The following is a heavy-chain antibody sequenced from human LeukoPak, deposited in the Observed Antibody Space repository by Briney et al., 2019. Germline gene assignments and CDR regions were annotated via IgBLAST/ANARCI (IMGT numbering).Heavy chain of an antibody. D-gene: IGHD1-1*01. Sequence: GGSLRLSCAASGFTVSSNYMSWVRQAPGKGLGWVSVIYSGGSTYYADSVKGRFTISRDNSKNTLYLQMNSLRAEDTAVYYCARDLWRGIRVFDYWGQGTLVTVSS. CDR3: ARDLWRGIRVFDY. CDR1: GFTVSSNY. V-gene: IGHV3-53*05. J-gene: IGHJ4*02. CDR2: IYSGGST.